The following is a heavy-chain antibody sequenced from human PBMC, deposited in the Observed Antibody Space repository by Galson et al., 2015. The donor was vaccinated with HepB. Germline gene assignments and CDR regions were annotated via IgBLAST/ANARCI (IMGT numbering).Heavy chain of an antibody. V-gene: IGHV3-23*01. CDR1: GFTLSNYA. CDR3: ARGRQLDP. Sequence: SLRLSCAASGFTLSNYATSWVRQAPGKGLEWVSVISGSGSDTYYTDSVKGRFTISRDNSKNTLFLQMNYLRVEDTAVYYCARGRQLDPWGQGTLVTVSS. J-gene: IGHJ5*02. CDR2: ISGSGSDT. D-gene: IGHD3-16*01.